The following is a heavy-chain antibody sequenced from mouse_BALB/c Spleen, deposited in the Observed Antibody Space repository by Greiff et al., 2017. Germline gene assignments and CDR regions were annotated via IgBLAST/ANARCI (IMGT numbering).Heavy chain of an antibody. CDR3: ASHGSSYWYFDV. D-gene: IGHD1-1*01. J-gene: IGHJ1*01. V-gene: IGHV2-2*02. Sequence: QLKESGPGLVQPSQSLSITCTVSGFSLTSYGVHWVRQSPGKGLEWLGVIWSGGSTDYNAAFISRLSISKDNSKSQVFFKMNSLQANDTAIYYCASHGSSYWYFDVWGAGTTVTVSS. CDR2: IWSGGST. CDR1: GFSLTSYG.